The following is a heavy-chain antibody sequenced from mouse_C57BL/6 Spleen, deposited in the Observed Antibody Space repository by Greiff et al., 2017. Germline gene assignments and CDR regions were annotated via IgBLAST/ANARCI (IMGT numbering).Heavy chain of an antibody. CDR1: GFTFSSYG. V-gene: IGHV5-6*01. J-gene: IGHJ2*01. D-gene: IGHD4-1*01. CDR3: ARHLTGTTYYFDY. Sequence: EVQLQQSGGDLVKPGGSLKLSCAASGFTFSSYGMSWVRQTPDKRLEWVATISSGGSYTYYPDSVKGRFTISRDNAKNTLYLQMSILKSEDTAMYYCARHLTGTTYYFDYWGQGTTLTVSS. CDR2: ISSGGSYT.